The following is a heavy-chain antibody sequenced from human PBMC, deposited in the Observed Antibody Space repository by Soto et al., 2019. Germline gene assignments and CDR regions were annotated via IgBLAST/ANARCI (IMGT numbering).Heavy chain of an antibody. J-gene: IGHJ5*02. Sequence: HLQLQESVPGLVKPSETLSLTCTVSGDSITSSSFYWGWIRHPPGKGLECIGNIYYDGNTYYNPSLMSRVTSPPDTSRYQFSLRLHSVTSADSALYYFARTTILPRLFMYQLVTWRQGTLVTVSS. V-gene: IGHV4-39*01. CDR3: ARTTILPRLFMYQLVT. D-gene: IGHD2-2*01. CDR1: GDSITSSSFY. CDR2: IYYDGNT.